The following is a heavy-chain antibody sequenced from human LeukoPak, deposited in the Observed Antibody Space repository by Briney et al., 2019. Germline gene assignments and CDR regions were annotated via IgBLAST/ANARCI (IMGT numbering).Heavy chain of an antibody. D-gene: IGHD1-26*01. CDR1: GGSISSYY. CDR2: IYYSGST. CDR3: ARDPGGSYYPAPFDY. V-gene: IGHV4-59*01. J-gene: IGHJ4*02. Sequence: SETLSFTCTVSGGSISSYYWSWIRQPPGKGLEWIGYIYYSGSTNYNPSLKSRVTISVDTSKNQFSLKLSSVTAADTAVYYCARDPGGSYYPAPFDYWGQGTLVTVSS.